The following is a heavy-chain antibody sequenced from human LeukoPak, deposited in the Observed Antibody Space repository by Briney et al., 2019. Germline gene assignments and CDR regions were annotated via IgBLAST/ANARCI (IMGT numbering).Heavy chain of an antibody. CDR2: IYYGGST. V-gene: IGHV4-59*01. CDR3: ARDNI. Sequence: SETLSLTCTVSGGSISSYYWSWIRQPPGKGLEWIGYIYYGGSTNYNPSLKSRVTISVDTSKNQFSLKLSSVTAADTAVYYCARDNIWGQGTMVTVSS. CDR1: GGSISSYY. J-gene: IGHJ3*02.